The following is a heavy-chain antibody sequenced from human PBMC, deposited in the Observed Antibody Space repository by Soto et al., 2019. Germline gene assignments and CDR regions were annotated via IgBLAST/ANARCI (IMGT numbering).Heavy chain of an antibody. D-gene: IGHD5-12*01. CDR3: ARARDIVATIRGGCFDY. CDR2: IIPILGIA. CDR1: GGTFSSYT. Sequence: ASVKVSCKASGGTFSSYTISWVRQAPGQGLEWMGRIIPILGIANYAQKFQGRVTITADKSTSTAYMELSSLRSEDTAVYYCARARDIVATIRGGCFDYWGQGTLVTVSA. V-gene: IGHV1-69*02. J-gene: IGHJ4*02.